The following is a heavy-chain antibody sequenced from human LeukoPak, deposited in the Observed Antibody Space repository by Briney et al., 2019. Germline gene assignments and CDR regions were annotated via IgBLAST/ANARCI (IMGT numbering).Heavy chain of an antibody. CDR3: AKGKWGLTINNFDV. CDR2: IIPIFGTA. D-gene: IGHD3-9*01. CDR1: GGTFSSYA. V-gene: IGHV1-69*13. Sequence: SVKVSCKASGGTFSSYAISWVRQAPGQGLEWMGGIIPIFGTANYAQKFQGRVTITADESTSTAYMELSSLRSEDTAVYYCAKGKWGLTINNFDVWGQGTMVTVSS. J-gene: IGHJ3*01.